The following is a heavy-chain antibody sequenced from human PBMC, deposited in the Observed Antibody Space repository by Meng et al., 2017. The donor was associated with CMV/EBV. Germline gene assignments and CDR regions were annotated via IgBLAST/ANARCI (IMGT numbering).Heavy chain of an antibody. CDR1: GFTFSNAW. D-gene: IGHD3-22*01. J-gene: IGHJ4*02. CDR2: IKSKTDGGTT. V-gene: IGHV3-15*01. CDR3: TTLYYYDSSGLNY. Sequence: GGSLRLSCAASGFTFSNAWMSWVRQAPGKGLEWVGRIKSKTDGGTTDYAAPVKGRFTISRDDSKNTLYLQMNSPKTEDTAVYYCTTLYYYDSSGLNYWGQGTLVTVSS.